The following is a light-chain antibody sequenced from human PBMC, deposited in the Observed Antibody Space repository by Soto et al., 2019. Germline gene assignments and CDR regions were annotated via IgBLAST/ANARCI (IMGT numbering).Light chain of an antibody. CDR3: QQYGNSPST. CDR2: GAS. V-gene: IGKV3-20*01. CDR1: QSVSSSY. J-gene: IGKJ4*01. Sequence: EIVLAQSPGTLSLSPGERATLSCRASQSVSSSYLAWYQQKPGQAPRLLIYGASSRATGIPDRFSGSGSGTDFTLTISRLEPEDFAMYYCQQYGNSPSTFGGGTKVDIK.